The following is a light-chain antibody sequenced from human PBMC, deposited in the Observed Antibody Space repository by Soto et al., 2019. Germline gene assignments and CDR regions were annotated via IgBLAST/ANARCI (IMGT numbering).Light chain of an antibody. V-gene: IGLV2-23*01. CDR2: ETT. CDR1: SSDVGPYNL. J-gene: IGLJ3*02. CDR3: SSYTGDYTLM. Sequence: QSALTQPASVSGSPGQSITISCTGTSSDVGPYNLVSWYQHHPGKVPQLIIYETTKRPSGVSNRFSGSKSGNTASLTISGLQAEDEAHYHCSSYTGDYTLMFAGGTTLTVL.